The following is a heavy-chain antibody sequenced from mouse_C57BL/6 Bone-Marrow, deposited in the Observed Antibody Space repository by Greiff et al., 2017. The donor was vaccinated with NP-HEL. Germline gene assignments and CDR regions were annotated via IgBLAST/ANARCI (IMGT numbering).Heavy chain of an antibody. J-gene: IGHJ4*01. CDR1: GYTFTSYW. Sequence: QVQLKQSGTELVKPGASVKLSCKASGYTFTSYWMHWVKQRPGQGLEWIGNINPSNGGTNYNEKFKSKATLTVDKSSSTASMQLSSLTSEDSAVDYCARMDGSSPYAMDYWGQGTSVTVSS. CDR2: INPSNGGT. CDR3: ARMDGSSPYAMDY. V-gene: IGHV1-53*01. D-gene: IGHD1-1*01.